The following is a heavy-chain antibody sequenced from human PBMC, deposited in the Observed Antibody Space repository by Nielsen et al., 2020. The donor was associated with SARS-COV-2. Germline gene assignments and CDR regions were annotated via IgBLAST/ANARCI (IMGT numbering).Heavy chain of an antibody. Sequence: GESLKISCAASGFTFDDYDMSWVRQVPGKGLEWVANIKQDGSEKYYVDSVKGRFTISRDNAKNSLYLQMNSLRAEDTAVYYCGGGSSWYDAFDIWGQGTKVTVSS. CDR2: IKQDGSEK. J-gene: IGHJ3*02. D-gene: IGHD6-13*01. V-gene: IGHV3-7*01. CDR3: GGGSSWYDAFDI. CDR1: GFTFDDYD.